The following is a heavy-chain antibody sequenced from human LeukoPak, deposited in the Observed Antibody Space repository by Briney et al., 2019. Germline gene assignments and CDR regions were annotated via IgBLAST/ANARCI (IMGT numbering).Heavy chain of an antibody. CDR2: ISSSGGST. CDR1: GFTFSSYA. Sequence: GGSLRLSCAASGFTFSSYAMSWVCQAPGKGLEWVSAISSSGGSTYYADSVKGRFTISRDNSKNTLYLQMNSLRAEDTAVYYCAKVGGYCSSTSCPRGYFDYWGQGTLVTVSS. J-gene: IGHJ4*02. CDR3: AKVGGYCSSTSCPRGYFDY. V-gene: IGHV3-23*01. D-gene: IGHD2-2*01.